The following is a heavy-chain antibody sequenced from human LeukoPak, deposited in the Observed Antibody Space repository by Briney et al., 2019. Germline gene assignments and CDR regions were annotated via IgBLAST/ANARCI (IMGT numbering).Heavy chain of an antibody. J-gene: IGHJ4*02. D-gene: IGHD3-3*01. V-gene: IGHV1-2*02. Sequence: ASVKVSFTSSGYTFTAYYMHWVRQAPGQGLEWMGWINPDSGDTYYAQKFLGRVTMTMDTSISTAYMDLSSLRSDDTAVYYCVRAKYDFWNGYYDHWGQGTLVTVSS. CDR2: INPDSGDT. CDR1: GYTFTAYY. CDR3: VRAKYDFWNGYYDH.